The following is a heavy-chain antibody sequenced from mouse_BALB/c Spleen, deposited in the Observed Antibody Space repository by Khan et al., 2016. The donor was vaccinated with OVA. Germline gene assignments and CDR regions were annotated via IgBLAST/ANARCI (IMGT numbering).Heavy chain of an antibody. V-gene: IGHV3-2*02. CDR3: ARSGTISTVVVTDFDF. D-gene: IGHD1-1*01. CDR1: GYSITSDYA. J-gene: IGHJ2*01. Sequence: VQLKESGPGLVKPSQSLSLTCTVTGYSITSDYAWNWIRQFPGNKLEWMGYIKYSGSTSYNPSLKSRISITRDTSKNQFFLQLNSVTTEDTDTYYCARSGTISTVVVTDFDFWGQGTTLTVSS. CDR2: IKYSGST.